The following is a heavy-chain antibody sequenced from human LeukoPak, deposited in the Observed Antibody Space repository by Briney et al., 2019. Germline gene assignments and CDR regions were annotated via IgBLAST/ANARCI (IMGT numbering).Heavy chain of an antibody. CDR2: ISGSGGST. CDR1: GFTFSSYA. Sequence: EGSLRLSCAASGFTFSSYAMSWVRQAPGKGLEWVSAISGSGGSTYYADSVKGRFTISRDNSKNTLYLQMNSLRAEDTAVYYCAKDMVVDIVVVVAAYFDYWGQGTLVTVSS. D-gene: IGHD2-15*01. J-gene: IGHJ4*02. CDR3: AKDMVVDIVVVVAAYFDY. V-gene: IGHV3-23*01.